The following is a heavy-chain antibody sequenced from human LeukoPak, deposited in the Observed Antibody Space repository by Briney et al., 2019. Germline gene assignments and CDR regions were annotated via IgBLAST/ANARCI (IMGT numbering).Heavy chain of an antibody. J-gene: IGHJ3*02. CDR3: AVGRSQGEPPYDAFDI. Sequence: SETLSLTCAVYGGSFSGYYWSWIRQPPGKGLEWIGEINHSGSTNYNPSLKSRVTMSVNTSKNQFSLKLSSVTAADTAVYYCAVGRSQGEPPYDAFDIWGQGTMVTVSS. CDR1: GGSFSGYY. CDR2: INHSGST. D-gene: IGHD1-26*01. V-gene: IGHV4-34*01.